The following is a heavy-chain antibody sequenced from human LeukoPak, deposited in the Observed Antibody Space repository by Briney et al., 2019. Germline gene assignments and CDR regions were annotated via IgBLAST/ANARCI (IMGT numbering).Heavy chain of an antibody. D-gene: IGHD5-24*01. V-gene: IGHV3-53*01. J-gene: IGHJ4*02. Sequence: GGSQRLPCAVSRFSDTNHYMSWARHAPGKAREWVSVFYVGGARYYADSVEGRLTISRDNSENTLYLQMKSLRAEDTAVYYCARGDGYNFFDYWGQGTLVTVSS. CDR2: FYVGGAR. CDR3: ARGDGYNFFDY. CDR1: RFSDTNHY.